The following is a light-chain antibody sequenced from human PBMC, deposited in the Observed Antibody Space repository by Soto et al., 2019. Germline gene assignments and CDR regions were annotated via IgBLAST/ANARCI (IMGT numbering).Light chain of an antibody. CDR1: SSDVGGYNY. CDR2: EVN. Sequence: QSALTQPPSASGSPGQSVTISCTGTSSDVGGYNYVSWYQQHPGKAPKLMIYEVNKRPSGVPDRFSGSKSGNTASLTVSGLQDEDEADYYCSSYGGSNNLIFGGGTKVTVL. J-gene: IGLJ2*01. CDR3: SSYGGSNNLI. V-gene: IGLV2-8*01.